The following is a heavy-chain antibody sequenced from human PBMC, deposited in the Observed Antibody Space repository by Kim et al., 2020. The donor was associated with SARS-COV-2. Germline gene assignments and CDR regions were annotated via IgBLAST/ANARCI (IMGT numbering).Heavy chain of an antibody. Sequence: ASVTVSCKASGYTFTSYDINWVRQATGQGLEWMGWMNPNSGNTGYAEKFQGRITLTRNTSISTAYMELSSLRSEDTAVYYCAFRKGSGYGLDNWGQGTLVTVSS. CDR3: AFRKGSGYGLDN. CDR1: GYTFTSYD. CDR2: MNPNSGNT. D-gene: IGHD5-12*01. V-gene: IGHV1-8*01. J-gene: IGHJ4*02.